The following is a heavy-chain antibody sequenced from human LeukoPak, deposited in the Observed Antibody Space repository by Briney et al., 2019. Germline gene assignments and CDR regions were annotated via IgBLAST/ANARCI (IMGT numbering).Heavy chain of an antibody. Sequence: PGGSLRLSCAASGFTFSNYWMHWVRQAPGKGLVWVSRINSDGINTSYADSVKGRFTISRDNAKNTLYLQMNSLRAEDTAVYYCAKDRDLRWLQRYYFDYWGQGTLVTVSS. CDR1: GFTFSNYW. V-gene: IGHV3-74*01. J-gene: IGHJ4*02. CDR2: INSDGINT. CDR3: AKDRDLRWLQRYYFDY. D-gene: IGHD5-24*01.